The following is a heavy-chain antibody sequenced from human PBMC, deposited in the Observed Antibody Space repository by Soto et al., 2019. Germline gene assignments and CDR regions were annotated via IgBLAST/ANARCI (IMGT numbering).Heavy chain of an antibody. CDR2: ISGSGGST. J-gene: IGHJ3*02. D-gene: IGHD3-22*01. CDR1: GCTFSSYA. V-gene: IGHV3-23*01. CDR3: AKDSPSVVITTPVAFDI. Sequence: GGSLRLSCAASGCTFSSYAMSWVRQAPGKGLEWVSAISGSGGSTYYADSVKGRFTISRDNSKNTLYLQMNSLRAEDTAVYYCAKDSPSVVITTPVAFDIWGQGTMVTV.